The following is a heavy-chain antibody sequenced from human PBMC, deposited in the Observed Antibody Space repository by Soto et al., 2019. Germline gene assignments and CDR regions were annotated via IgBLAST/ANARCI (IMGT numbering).Heavy chain of an antibody. CDR2: IYSGGPT. CDR3: AQAGRGVRFLEWFTGVLDP. D-gene: IGHD3-3*01. CDR1: GFTVSSNY. V-gene: IGHV3-53*01. Sequence: EVQLVESGGGLIQPGGSLRLSCAASGFTVSSNYMSWVRQAPGKGLEWVSVIYSGGPTFYADSVKGRFTISRDNSKNTVYLQMNSLRAEDTAVYYCAQAGRGVRFLEWFTGVLDPWGQGALVTVSS. J-gene: IGHJ5*02.